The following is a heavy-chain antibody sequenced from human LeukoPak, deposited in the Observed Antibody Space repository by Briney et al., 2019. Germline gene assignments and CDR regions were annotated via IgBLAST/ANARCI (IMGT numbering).Heavy chain of an antibody. V-gene: IGHV4-39*07. D-gene: IGHD3-3*01. J-gene: IGHJ5*02. Sequence: SETLSLTCTVSGGSISSSSYYWGWLRQPPGKGLEWIGSMYYSGSTYYNPSLKSRVTISVDTSKNQFSLKLSSVTAADTAVYYCARGSPDITIFGVVTYGRWFDPWGQGTLVTVSS. CDR2: MYYSGST. CDR1: GGSISSSSYY. CDR3: ARGSPDITIFGVVTYGRWFDP.